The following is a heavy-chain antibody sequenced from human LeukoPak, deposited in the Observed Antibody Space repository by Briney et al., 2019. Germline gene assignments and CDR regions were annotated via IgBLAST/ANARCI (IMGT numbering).Heavy chain of an antibody. J-gene: IGHJ3*02. Sequence: ASVKVSCKASGGTFSNYAISWVRQAPGQGLEWMGGIIPMFGTANYAQKFQGRLTITTDESTSTAYMELSSLRSEDTAVYYCAGDMRAGYYYDSSGYLGNFDIWGQGTMVTVSS. D-gene: IGHD3-22*01. CDR2: IIPMFGTA. V-gene: IGHV1-69*05. CDR1: GGTFSNYA. CDR3: AGDMRAGYYYDSSGYLGNFDI.